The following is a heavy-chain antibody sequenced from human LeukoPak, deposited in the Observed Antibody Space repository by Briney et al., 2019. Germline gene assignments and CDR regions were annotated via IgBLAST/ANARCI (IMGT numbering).Heavy chain of an antibody. D-gene: IGHD4-17*01. CDR2: IRFDGSTK. Sequence: PGGSLRLSCAASEFTFSSYGMHWVRQAPGKGLQWVAFIRFDGSTKYYTNSVKGRFTISRDNSKSTLYLQMNSLRAEDTAVYYCARDYGDYRYYFDYWGQGTLVTVSS. J-gene: IGHJ4*02. V-gene: IGHV3-30*02. CDR1: EFTFSSYG. CDR3: ARDYGDYRYYFDY.